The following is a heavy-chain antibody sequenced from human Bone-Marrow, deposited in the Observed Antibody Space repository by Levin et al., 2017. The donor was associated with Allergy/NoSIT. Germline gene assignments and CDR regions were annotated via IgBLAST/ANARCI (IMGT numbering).Heavy chain of an antibody. J-gene: IGHJ4*02. CDR2: LSSSGRDT. D-gene: IGHD6-13*01. Sequence: GESLKISCAASRFTFSNFAMSWVRQAPGKGLEWVSSLSSSGRDTYYANSVKGRFTISRDNSMNTLFLQMNTLRVEDTGVYYCAKATESDSWYSLYDFGFRGQGTLVAVSS. CDR3: AKATESDSWYSLYDFGF. CDR1: RFTFSNFA. V-gene: IGHV3-23*01.